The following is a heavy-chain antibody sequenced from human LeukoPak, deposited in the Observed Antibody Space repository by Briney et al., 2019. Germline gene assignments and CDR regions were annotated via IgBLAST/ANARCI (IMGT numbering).Heavy chain of an antibody. Sequence: AGGSLRLSCAASGFTVSSNYMSWVRQAPGKGLEWVSAITASGGNTYYADSVKGRFTITRDNSKNTLYLQVNSLRAEDTAVYYCAKGNGYSYGRYYFDYWGQGTLGTVSS. J-gene: IGHJ4*02. CDR2: ITASGGNT. CDR3: AKGNGYSYGRYYFDY. V-gene: IGHV3-23*01. CDR1: GFTVSSNY. D-gene: IGHD5-18*01.